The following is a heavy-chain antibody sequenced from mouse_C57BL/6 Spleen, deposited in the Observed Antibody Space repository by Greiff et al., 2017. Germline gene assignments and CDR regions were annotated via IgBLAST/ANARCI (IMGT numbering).Heavy chain of an antibody. V-gene: IGHV2-5*01. J-gene: IGHJ4*01. CDR2: IWRGGST. CDR1: GFSLTSYG. CDR3: AKSGGNGAHYYAKGG. D-gene: IGHD1-1*02. Sequence: VQLQESGPGLVQPSPSLSITCTVSGFSLTSYGVHWVRQSPGKGLEWLGVIWRGGSTDYNAAFMSSLSITKDNSKSHVFFKMNSLQADDTAKYYGAKSGGNGAHYYAKGGWGKGPTVTV.